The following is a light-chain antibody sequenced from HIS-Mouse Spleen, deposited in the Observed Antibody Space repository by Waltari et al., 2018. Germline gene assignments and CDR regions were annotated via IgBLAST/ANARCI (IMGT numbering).Light chain of an antibody. V-gene: IGLV2-14*03. CDR3: SSYTSSSTLRYV. J-gene: IGLJ1*01. Sequence: QSALTQPAPVSGSPGQSIPILGTGTSSNVGGYNYASWYQQHPGKAPKLMIYDVSNRPSGVSNRFSGSKSGNTASLTISGLQAEDEADYYCSSYTSSSTLRYVFGTGTKVTVL. CDR1: SSNVGGYNY. CDR2: DVS.